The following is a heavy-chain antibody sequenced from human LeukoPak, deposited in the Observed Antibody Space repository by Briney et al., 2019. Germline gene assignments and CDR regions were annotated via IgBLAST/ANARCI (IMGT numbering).Heavy chain of an antibody. CDR1: GGSFSGYY. J-gene: IGHJ5*02. CDR3: ARGSGRLGPS. V-gene: IGHV4-34*01. Sequence: SETLSLTCAVYGGSFSGYYWSWIRQPPGKGLEWIGEINHSGSTNYNPSLKSRVTISVDTSKNQLSLKLSSVTAADTAVYYCARGSGRLGPSWGQGTLVTVSS. D-gene: IGHD3-16*01. CDR2: INHSGST.